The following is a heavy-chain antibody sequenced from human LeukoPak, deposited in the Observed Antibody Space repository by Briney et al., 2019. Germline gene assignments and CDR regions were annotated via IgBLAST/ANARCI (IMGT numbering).Heavy chain of an antibody. V-gene: IGHV3-23*01. CDR3: VKEAGNSGTYYMDV. Sequence: PGGSLRLSCAVSGFTFNEYVMSWVRQAPGSGLEWVSAVSSSGFSTYYADSVKGRFTISRDNFKNTLYLQLNSLRGEDTAVYYCVKEAGNSGTYYMDVWGKGTTVTVSS. D-gene: IGHD2/OR15-2a*01. J-gene: IGHJ6*03. CDR1: GFTFNEYV. CDR2: VSSSGFST.